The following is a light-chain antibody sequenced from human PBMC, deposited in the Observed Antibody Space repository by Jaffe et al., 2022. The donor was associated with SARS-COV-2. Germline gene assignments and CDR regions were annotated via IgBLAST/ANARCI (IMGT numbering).Light chain of an antibody. Sequence: QSVLTQPPSVSAAPGQKVTISCSGSSSNIGNNYVSWYQQLPGTAPKLLMYENNRRPSGIPDRFSGSKSGTSATLGITGLQTGDEADYYCGTWDSSLSLWMFGGGTKLTVL. J-gene: IGLJ3*02. CDR2: ENN. V-gene: IGLV1-51*02. CDR3: GTWDSSLSLWM. CDR1: SSNIGNNY.